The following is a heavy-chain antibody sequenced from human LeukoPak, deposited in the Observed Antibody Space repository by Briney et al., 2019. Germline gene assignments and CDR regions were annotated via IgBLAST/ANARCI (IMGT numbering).Heavy chain of an antibody. CDR1: GFTFRSYW. J-gene: IGHJ4*02. D-gene: IGHD6-19*01. Sequence: PGGSLRLSCAASGFTFRSYWMHWVRQAPGKGLVWVSRINSDGSSTSYADSVKGRFTISRDNAKNTLYLQMNSLRAEDTAVYYCARDTTQWLDTRDYFDYWGQGTLVTVSS. CDR2: INSDGSST. V-gene: IGHV3-74*01. CDR3: ARDTTQWLDTRDYFDY.